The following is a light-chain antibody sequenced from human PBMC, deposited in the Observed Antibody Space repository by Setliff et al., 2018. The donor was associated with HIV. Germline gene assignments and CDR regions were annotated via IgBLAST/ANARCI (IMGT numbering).Light chain of an antibody. CDR1: RSDIGSFNL. CDR2: EVT. Sequence: QSALTQPASVSGSPGQSSTISCTGTRSDIGSFNLVSWHQQFPGKAPKLMIYEVTKRPSGVSNRFSGSKSGNTASLTISGLQAEDEADYYCCSYASGGTYVFGTGTKVTVL. J-gene: IGLJ1*01. CDR3: CSYASGGTYV. V-gene: IGLV2-23*02.